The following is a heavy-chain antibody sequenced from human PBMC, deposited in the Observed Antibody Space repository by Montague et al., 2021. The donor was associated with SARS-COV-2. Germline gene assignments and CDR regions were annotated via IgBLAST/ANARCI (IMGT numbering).Heavy chain of an antibody. D-gene: IGHD3-16*01. CDR1: GFTFSSYD. V-gene: IGHV3-13*01. CDR2: IGTAGDT. Sequence: SLRLSCAASGFTFSSYDMHWVRQATGKGLEWVSAIGTAGDTYYPGSVKGRFTISRENAKNSLYLQMNSLRAGDTTVYYCARSFGGGVTSPVAFDIWGQGTMVTVSS. CDR3: ARSFGGGVTSPVAFDI. J-gene: IGHJ3*02.